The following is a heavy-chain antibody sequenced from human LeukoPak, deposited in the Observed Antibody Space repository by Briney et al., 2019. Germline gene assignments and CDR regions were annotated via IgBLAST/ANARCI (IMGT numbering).Heavy chain of an antibody. J-gene: IGHJ4*02. CDR3: ARDLTGDGFDY. D-gene: IGHD5-24*01. V-gene: IGHV1-69*05. Sequence: ASVKVSCKASGGTLSSYAISWVRQAPGQGLEWMGRIIPIFGTANYAQKFQVRVTITTDESTSTAYMELSSLRSEDTAVYYCARDLTGDGFDYWGQGTLVSVSS. CDR1: GGTLSSYA. CDR2: IIPIFGTA.